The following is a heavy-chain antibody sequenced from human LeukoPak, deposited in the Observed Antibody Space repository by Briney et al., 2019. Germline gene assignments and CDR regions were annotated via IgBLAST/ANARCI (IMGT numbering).Heavy chain of an antibody. CDR2: IYHSGSP. J-gene: IGHJ5*02. CDR1: GGSISSNNW. CDR3: ARGPDLYFDWLSNNWFDP. V-gene: IGHV4-4*02. D-gene: IGHD3-9*01. Sequence: SETLSLTCAVSGGSISSNNWWGWVRQPPGKGLEWIGEIYHSGSPNYNPSLKSRVTISVDTSKNQFSLKLTSVTAADTAVYYCARGPDLYFDWLSNNWFDPWGQGTLVTVSS.